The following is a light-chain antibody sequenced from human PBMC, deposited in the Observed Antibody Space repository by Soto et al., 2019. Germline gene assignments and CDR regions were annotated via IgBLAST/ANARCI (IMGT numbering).Light chain of an antibody. J-gene: IGKJ5*01. CDR1: QSVSSSY. CDR3: QQYGSSPPLT. CDR2: GAS. Sequence: EIVLTQSPGTLSLSPGERATLSCRASQSVSSSYLAWYQQKPGQAPRLLIYGASSRATGIPDRFSGSGSGTDFTLTISRLEPEDFAVYYWQQYGSSPPLTFGQGTRLEIK. V-gene: IGKV3-20*01.